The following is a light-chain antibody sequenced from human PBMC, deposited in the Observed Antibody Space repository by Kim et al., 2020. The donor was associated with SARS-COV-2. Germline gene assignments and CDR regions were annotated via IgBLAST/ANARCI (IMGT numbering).Light chain of an antibody. V-gene: IGLV4-69*01. CDR3: QTWGTYVV. J-gene: IGLJ2*01. CDR1: SGHSSYA. CDR2: VNNDGSH. Sequence: QLVLTQSPSASASLGASVNLTCTLSSGHSSYAIAWHQQQPEKGPRYLMNVNNDGSHNKGDGIPDRFSGSSSGAERYLTISSLQSEDEADYYCQTWGTYVVFGGGTKLTVL.